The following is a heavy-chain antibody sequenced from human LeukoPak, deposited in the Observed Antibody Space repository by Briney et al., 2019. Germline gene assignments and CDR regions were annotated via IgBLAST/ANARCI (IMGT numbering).Heavy chain of an antibody. Sequence: SVKVSCKASGGTFSSYTISWVRQAPGQGLEWMGRIIPILGIANYAQKFQGRVTITADKSTSTAYMELSSLRSEHTAVYYCARVLEDTAMDNWFDPWGQGTLVTVSS. CDR2: IIPILGIA. CDR3: ARVLEDTAMDNWFDP. V-gene: IGHV1-69*02. J-gene: IGHJ5*02. CDR1: GGTFSSYT. D-gene: IGHD5-18*01.